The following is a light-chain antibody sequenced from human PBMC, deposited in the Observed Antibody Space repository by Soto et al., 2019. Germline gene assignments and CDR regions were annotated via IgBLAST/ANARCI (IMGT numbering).Light chain of an antibody. J-gene: IGKJ4*01. Sequence: DIQMTQSPSSLSASVGDRVTISCRASQNINNYVNWYQQKPGKAPDLLIYATSSLQTGVPSRFSGSGSGTDFTLTISSLQPEDFATYYCQQSYNIPLTFGGGTKVDI. CDR3: QQSYNIPLT. CDR2: ATS. CDR1: QNINNY. V-gene: IGKV1-39*01.